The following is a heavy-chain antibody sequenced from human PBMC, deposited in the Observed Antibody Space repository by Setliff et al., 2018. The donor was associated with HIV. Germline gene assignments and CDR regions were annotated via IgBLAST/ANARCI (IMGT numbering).Heavy chain of an antibody. J-gene: IGHJ3*02. CDR3: ALVGGITVPPGGFDI. Sequence: GSLRLSCAASGFTFSDYYMSWIRQAPGKGLVWVARISPDGRSTTHADAVKGRFTISRDNAKNTLYLHMNSLRAEDTSVYHCALVGGITVPPGGFDIWGQGTMVTVSS. CDR2: ISPDGRST. CDR1: GFTFSDYY. D-gene: IGHD3-22*01. V-gene: IGHV3-74*01.